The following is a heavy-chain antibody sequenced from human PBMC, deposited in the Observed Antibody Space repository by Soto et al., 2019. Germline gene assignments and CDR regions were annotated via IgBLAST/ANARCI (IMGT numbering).Heavy chain of an antibody. Sequence: QVHLVESGGGVVHPGTSLTLSCLASGFTFGKNGIHWVRQAPGKGLQWLAIISFDGSKTFYADSVKGRFTISRDNSKNTLYLHMANVNREDTAVYYCATWPWEHNGFDYWGQGTRVAVSS. CDR1: GFTFGKNG. J-gene: IGHJ4*02. CDR3: ATWPWEHNGFDY. D-gene: IGHD1-26*01. CDR2: ISFDGSKT. V-gene: IGHV3-30*03.